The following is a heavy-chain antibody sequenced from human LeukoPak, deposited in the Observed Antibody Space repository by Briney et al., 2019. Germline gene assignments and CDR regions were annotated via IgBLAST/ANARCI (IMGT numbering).Heavy chain of an antibody. CDR1: GGSISSGTYY. J-gene: IGHJ6*02. CDR3: ASTHCASPSCYSYYYSGLDV. D-gene: IGHD2-2*01. Sequence: SETLSLTCAVSGGSISSGTYYWNWIRQHPGKGQEWIGHIYDSGSAYYNPSLMSRVSISIDTSENQFSLKLSSVTAADTAVYYCASTHCASPSCYSYYYSGLDVWGQGTTVTVSS. V-gene: IGHV4-31*11. CDR2: IYDSGSA.